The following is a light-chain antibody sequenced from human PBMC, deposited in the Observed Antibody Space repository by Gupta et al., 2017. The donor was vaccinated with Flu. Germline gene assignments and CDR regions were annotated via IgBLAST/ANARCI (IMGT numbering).Light chain of an antibody. J-gene: IGLJ2*01. V-gene: IGLV2-14*01. CDR1: SSDIGTYDY. Sequence: SITISCTGTSSDIGTYDYVSWFQQYAGKAPRLMIYDVSNRPSGISNRFSGSKSDNTASLSISGLQADDEADYYCSSYTTSSTLVFGGGTKLT. CDR3: SSYTTSSTLV. CDR2: DVS.